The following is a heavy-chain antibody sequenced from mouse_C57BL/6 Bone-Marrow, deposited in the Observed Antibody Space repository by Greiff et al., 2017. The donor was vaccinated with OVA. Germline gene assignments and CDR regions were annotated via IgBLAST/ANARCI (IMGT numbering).Heavy chain of an antibody. CDR3: VRGLLRFAY. D-gene: IGHD1-1*01. CDR2: IRSKSNNYAT. CDR1: GFSFNTYA. Sequence: DVKLQESGGGLVQPKGSLKLSCAASGFSFNTYAMNWVRQAPGKGLEWVARIRSKSNNYATYYADSVKDRFTISRDDSESMLYLQMNNLKTEDTAMYYCVRGLLRFAYWGQGTLVTVSA. V-gene: IGHV10-1*01. J-gene: IGHJ3*01.